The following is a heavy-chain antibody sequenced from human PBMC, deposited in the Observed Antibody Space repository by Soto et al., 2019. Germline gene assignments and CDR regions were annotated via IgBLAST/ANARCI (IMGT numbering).Heavy chain of an antibody. CDR2: ISGSGGST. CDR3: AKVGTWPLSGPDTAMVIGPGRGAFDI. Sequence: GGSLRLSCAASGFTFSSYAMSWVRQAPGKGLEWVSAISGSGGSTYYADSVKGRFTISRDNSKNTLYLQMNSLRAEDTAVYYCAKVGTWPLSGPDTAMVIGPGRGAFDIWGQGTMVTVSS. V-gene: IGHV3-23*01. D-gene: IGHD5-18*01. CDR1: GFTFSSYA. J-gene: IGHJ3*02.